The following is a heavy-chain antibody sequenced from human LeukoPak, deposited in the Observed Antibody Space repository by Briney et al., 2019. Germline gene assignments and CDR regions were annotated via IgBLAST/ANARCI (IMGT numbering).Heavy chain of an antibody. D-gene: IGHD3-10*01. CDR1: GFTFNSYA. Sequence: PGGSLRLSCAGSGFTFNSYAMSWVRQPPGKGLEWVSLISGSGSSTYYADSVKGRFTISRDNSKSTVYLQMDSLRGADTAVYYCAKLAGSGSYSTNEFDYWGQGTLVTVSS. CDR3: AKLAGSGSYSTNEFDY. J-gene: IGHJ4*02. V-gene: IGHV3-23*01. CDR2: ISGSGSST.